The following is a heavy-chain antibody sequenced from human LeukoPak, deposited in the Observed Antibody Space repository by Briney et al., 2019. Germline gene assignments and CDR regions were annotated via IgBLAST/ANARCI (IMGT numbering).Heavy chain of an antibody. D-gene: IGHD3-9*01. V-gene: IGHV3-21*01. J-gene: IGHJ6*02. Sequence: GGSLRLSCAASGFTFSDYSMNWVRQAPGKGLEWVSSISSSSSYIYYGDSVKGRFTISRDNAKNSLYVQMNSLRAEDTAVYYCARDSHVNFDWLTSYYGMDVWGQGTTVTVSS. CDR2: ISSSSSYI. CDR1: GFTFSDYS. CDR3: ARDSHVNFDWLTSYYGMDV.